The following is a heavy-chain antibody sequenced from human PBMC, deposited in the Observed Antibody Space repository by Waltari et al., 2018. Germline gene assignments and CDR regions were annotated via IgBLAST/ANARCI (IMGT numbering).Heavy chain of an antibody. CDR3: ARDRLNWFDP. CDR2: INIDGSST. J-gene: IGHJ5*02. V-gene: IGHV3-74*01. Sequence: EVQLVVSGGGLVQPGGSLRLACAASGFPFSRYWMHGVRKAPGKGLVWVSRINIDGSSTSYADSVKGRFTISRDNAKNTLYLQMNSLRAEDTAVYYCARDRLNWFDPWGQGTLVTVSS. CDR1: GFPFSRYW.